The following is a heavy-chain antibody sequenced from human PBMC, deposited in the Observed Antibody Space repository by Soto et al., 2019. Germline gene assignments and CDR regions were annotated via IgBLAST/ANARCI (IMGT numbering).Heavy chain of an antibody. Sequence: QVQLQQWGAGLLKPSETLSLTCAVYGGSFSGYYWSWIRQPPGKGLEWIGEINHSGSTNYNPSLKGRVTISVDTSKNQFSLELSSVTAADTAVYYCARGRGYCSGGSCYSKGGYYYYYMDVWGKGTTVTVSS. CDR2: INHSGST. CDR1: GGSFSGYY. J-gene: IGHJ6*03. CDR3: ARGRGYCSGGSCYSKGGYYYYYMDV. D-gene: IGHD2-15*01. V-gene: IGHV4-34*01.